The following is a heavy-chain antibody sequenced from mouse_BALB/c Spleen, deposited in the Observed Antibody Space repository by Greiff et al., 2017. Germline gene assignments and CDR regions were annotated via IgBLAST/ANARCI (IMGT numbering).Heavy chain of an antibody. J-gene: IGHJ4*01. CDR2: INPGSGGT. V-gene: IGHV1-54*01. D-gene: IGHD2-4*01. Sequence: QVQLQQSGAELVRPGTSVKVSCKASGYAFTNYLIEWVKQRPGQGLEWIGVINPGSGGTNYNEKFKGKATLTADKSSSTAYMQLSSLTSDDSAVYFCARQNDYDAAMDYWGQGTSVTVSS. CDR1: GYAFTNYL. CDR3: ARQNDYDAAMDY.